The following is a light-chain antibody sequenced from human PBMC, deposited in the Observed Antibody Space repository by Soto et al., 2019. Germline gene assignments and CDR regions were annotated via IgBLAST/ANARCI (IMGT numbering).Light chain of an antibody. V-gene: IGKV1-27*01. Sequence: DIQMTQSPSSLSASVGDRVTITCRASQEISNYLAWYQQKPGKVPKLLIYAASTLHAVVPSRFSGCRSGTDFTLTISCLQSEDVATDYCQKYNSAPFTFGPGTKVDI. J-gene: IGKJ3*01. CDR1: QEISNY. CDR2: AAS. CDR3: QKYNSAPFT.